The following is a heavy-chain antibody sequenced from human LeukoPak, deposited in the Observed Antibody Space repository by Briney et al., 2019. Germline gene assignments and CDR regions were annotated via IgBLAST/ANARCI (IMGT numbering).Heavy chain of an antibody. CDR1: GFTFSNYA. V-gene: IGHV3-23*01. D-gene: IGHD6-19*01. J-gene: IGHJ4*02. CDR3: AKDRDPLSSSGWPWAYFDY. CDR2: SGSGANT. Sequence: HPGGSLRLSCTASGFTFSNYAMSWVRQAPGKGLEWVISGSGANTYYADSVKGRVSISRDNSKNTVFLQMNSLRAEDTAVYYCAKDRDPLSSSGWPWAYFDYWGQGIMVIVSS.